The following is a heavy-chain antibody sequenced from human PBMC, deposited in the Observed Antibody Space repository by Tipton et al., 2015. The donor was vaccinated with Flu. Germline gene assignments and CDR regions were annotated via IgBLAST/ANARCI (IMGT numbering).Heavy chain of an antibody. J-gene: IGHJ6*02. CDR1: GGPISSGGYY. D-gene: IGHD6-13*01. V-gene: IGHV4-31*03. Sequence: LRLSCTVSGGPISSGGYYWSWIRQHPGKGLEWIGYIYYSGSTYYNPSLKSRVTISVDTSKNQFSLKLSSVTAADTAVYYCARDRIRAAAGSTLGYGMDVWDQGP. CDR3: ARDRIRAAAGSTLGYGMDV. CDR2: IYYSGST.